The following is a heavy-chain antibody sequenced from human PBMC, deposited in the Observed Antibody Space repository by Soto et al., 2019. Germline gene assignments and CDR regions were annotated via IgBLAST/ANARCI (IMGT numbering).Heavy chain of an antibody. J-gene: IGHJ5*02. Sequence: PSETLSLTCTVSGGSVSSGSYYWSWIRQPPGKGLEWIGYIYYSGSTNYNPSLKSRVTISVDTSKNQFSLKLSSVTAADTAVYYCARGFGNCSGGSCIGLIRNWLDPWGQGTLVTVSS. CDR3: ARGFGNCSGGSCIGLIRNWLDP. V-gene: IGHV4-61*01. D-gene: IGHD2-15*01. CDR1: GGSVSSGSYY. CDR2: IYYSGST.